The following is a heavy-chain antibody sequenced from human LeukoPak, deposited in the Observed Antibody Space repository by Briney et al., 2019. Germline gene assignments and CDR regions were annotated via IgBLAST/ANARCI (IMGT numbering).Heavy chain of an antibody. J-gene: IGHJ4*02. CDR3: ARGEGLRYFDWLLYFDY. D-gene: IGHD3-9*01. V-gene: IGHV1-46*01. CDR1: GYTFTSYY. Sequence: ASVKVSCKASGYTFTSYYMHWVRQAPGQGLEGMGIINPSGGSTSYAQKFQGRVTMTRDTSTSTVYMELSSLRSEDTAVYYCARGEGLRYFDWLLYFDYWGQGTLVTVSS. CDR2: INPSGGST.